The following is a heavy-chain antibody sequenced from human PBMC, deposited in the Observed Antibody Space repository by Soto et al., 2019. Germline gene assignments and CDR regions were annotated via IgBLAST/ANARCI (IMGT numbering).Heavy chain of an antibody. V-gene: IGHV3-23*01. CDR2: ISGSGGST. Sequence: GGSLRLSCAASGFTFSSYAMSWVRQAPGKGLEWVSAISGSGGSTYYADSVKGRFTISRDNSKNTLYLQMNSLRAEDTAVYYCAKDQTIQAWPHYYYYGMDVWGQGTTVTVSS. J-gene: IGHJ6*02. CDR3: AKDQTIQAWPHYYYYGMDV. CDR1: GFTFSSYA. D-gene: IGHD5-18*01.